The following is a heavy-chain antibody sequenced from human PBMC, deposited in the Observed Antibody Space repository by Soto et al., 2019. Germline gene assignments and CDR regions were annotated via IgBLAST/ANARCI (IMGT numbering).Heavy chain of an antibody. CDR3: ARDGDGRMTTNPYYYNGMDV. J-gene: IGHJ6*02. Sequence: QVQLQESGPGLVEASETLSLTCTVSGGSLGSYYWSWIRQPPGKGLEWIGYVFYTGRANYNASLKSRVRLSLDTSTYQFSLKLSSVTAADTAVYYCARDGDGRMTTNPYYYNGMDVWGPGTTVTVSS. D-gene: IGHD4-4*01. V-gene: IGHV4-59*01. CDR1: GGSLGSYY. CDR2: VFYTGRA.